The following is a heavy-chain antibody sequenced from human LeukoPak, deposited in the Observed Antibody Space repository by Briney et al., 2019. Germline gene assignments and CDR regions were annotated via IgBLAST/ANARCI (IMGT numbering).Heavy chain of an antibody. D-gene: IGHD6-19*01. Sequence: GGSLRLSCAASGFTVSSNYMSWVRQAPGKGLEWVPVIYSGGSTYYADSVKGRFTISRDNSKDTLYLQMNSLRAEDTAVYYCATSGWYQGIDYWGQGTLVTVSS. J-gene: IGHJ4*02. CDR3: ATSGWYQGIDY. V-gene: IGHV3-53*01. CDR2: IYSGGST. CDR1: GFTVSSNY.